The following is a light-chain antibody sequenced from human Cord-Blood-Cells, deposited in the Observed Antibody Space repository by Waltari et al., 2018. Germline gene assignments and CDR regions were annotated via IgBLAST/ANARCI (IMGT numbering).Light chain of an antibody. J-gene: IGKJ4*01. CDR2: WAS. Sequence: DLVMTQSPDSLAVSLGERAPTNCKSTQSVLYSSNNKNYLAWYQQKPGQPPKLLIYWASTRESGVPDRFSGSGSGTDFTLTISSLQAEDVAVYYCQQYYSTPFTFGGGTKVEIK. CDR1: QSVLYSSNNKNY. V-gene: IGKV4-1*01. CDR3: QQYYSTPFT.